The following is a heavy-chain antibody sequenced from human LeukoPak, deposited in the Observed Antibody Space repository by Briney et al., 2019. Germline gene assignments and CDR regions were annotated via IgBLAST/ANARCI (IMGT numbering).Heavy chain of an antibody. D-gene: IGHD2-21*02. V-gene: IGHV3-30*04. CDR2: ISYDGSNK. CDR1: GFTFSSYA. CDR3: AKDLVSLCGGDCPFDY. J-gene: IGHJ4*02. Sequence: QPGGSLRLSCAASGFTFSSYAMHWVRQAPGKGLEWVAVISYDGSNKYYADSVKGRLTISRDNSKNTLYLQMNSLRAEDTAVYYCAKDLVSLCGGDCPFDYWGQGTLVTVSS.